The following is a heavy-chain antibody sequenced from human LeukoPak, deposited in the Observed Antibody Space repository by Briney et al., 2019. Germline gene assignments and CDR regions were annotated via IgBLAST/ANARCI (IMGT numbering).Heavy chain of an antibody. CDR2: IIPIFGTA. CDR1: VGTFSSYA. J-gene: IGHJ6*03. D-gene: IGHD6-19*01. Sequence: SVKVSCKASVGTFSSYAISWVRQAPGQGLEWMGRIIPIFGTANYAQKFQGRVTITTDESTSTDYMELSSLRSEDTAVYYCAREEERPIAVTYYYYMDVWGKGTTVTVSS. V-gene: IGHV1-69*05. CDR3: AREEERPIAVTYYYYMDV.